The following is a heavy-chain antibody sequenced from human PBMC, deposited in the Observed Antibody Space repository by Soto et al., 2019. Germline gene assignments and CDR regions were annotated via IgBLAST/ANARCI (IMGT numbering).Heavy chain of an antibody. D-gene: IGHD6-19*01. Sequence: PSETLSLTCTVSGGSISSYYWSWIRQPPGKGLEWIGDIYHSGSTNYNPSLKSRVTISVDTSKNQFSLKLSSVTAADTAVYYCARAKWLANYYYYGMDVWGQGTTVTVSS. J-gene: IGHJ6*02. CDR1: GGSISSYY. CDR3: ARAKWLANYYYYGMDV. V-gene: IGHV4-59*12. CDR2: IYHSGST.